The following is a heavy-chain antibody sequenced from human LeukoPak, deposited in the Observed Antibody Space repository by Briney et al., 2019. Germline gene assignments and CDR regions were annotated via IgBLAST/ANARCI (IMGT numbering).Heavy chain of an antibody. V-gene: IGHV3-23*01. CDR3: AKGPNLYGLGFDY. Sequence: GGSLRLSCAASGFTFSSYAMSWVRQAPGKGLEWVSVISGSGASTYYADSVKGRFTISRDNSKNTLYLQMNSLRAEDTAVYYCAKGPNLYGLGFDYWGQGTLVTVSS. CDR1: GFTFSSYA. J-gene: IGHJ4*02. D-gene: IGHD3-10*01. CDR2: ISGSGAST.